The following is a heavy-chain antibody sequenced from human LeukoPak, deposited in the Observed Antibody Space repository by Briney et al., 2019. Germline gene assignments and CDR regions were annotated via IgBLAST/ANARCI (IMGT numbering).Heavy chain of an antibody. Sequence: PSETLSLTCTVSGGSISSYYWSWIRQPPGKGVEWIGYIYYSGSTNYNPSLKSRVTISVDTSKNQFSLKLSSVTAADTAVYYCATLGSCADNTCQRIDYWGQGTLVTVSS. CDR3: ATLGSCADNTCQRIDY. J-gene: IGHJ4*02. CDR1: GGSISSYY. CDR2: IYYSGST. D-gene: IGHD2-8*02. V-gene: IGHV4-59*01.